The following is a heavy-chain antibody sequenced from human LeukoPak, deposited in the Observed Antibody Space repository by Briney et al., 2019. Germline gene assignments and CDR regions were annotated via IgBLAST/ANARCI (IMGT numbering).Heavy chain of an antibody. J-gene: IGHJ4*02. D-gene: IGHD3-16*01. Sequence: GGSLRLSCAAPGFMFHDYAIHWVRQAPGKGLEWVSYISSSGSTIYNADSVKGRFTISRDNAKNSLYLQMNSLRAEDTAVYYCARRGSYNDYWGQGTLVTVSS. V-gene: IGHV3-48*03. CDR2: ISSSGSTI. CDR1: GFMFHDYA. CDR3: ARRGSYNDY.